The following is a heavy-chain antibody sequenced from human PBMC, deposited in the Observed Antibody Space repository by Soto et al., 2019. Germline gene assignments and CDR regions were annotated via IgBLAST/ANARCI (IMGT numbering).Heavy chain of an antibody. J-gene: IGHJ4*03. CDR3: ASGLEKGARLPVC. Sequence: PGGSLRLSCVASGFTFSSPWMHWVRQSPGKGLVWVSRINSDGSDTTYADSVKGRFTISRDNAKNTLYLQMHSLRAEDTAVYYCASGLEKGARLPVCWGQGSLVIVSS. V-gene: IGHV3-74*01. CDR2: INSDGSDT. D-gene: IGHD2-21*02. CDR1: GFTFSSPW.